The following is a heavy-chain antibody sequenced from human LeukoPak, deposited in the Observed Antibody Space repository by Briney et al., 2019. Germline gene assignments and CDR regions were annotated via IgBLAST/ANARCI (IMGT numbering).Heavy chain of an antibody. D-gene: IGHD3-22*01. V-gene: IGHV4-34*01. Sequence: PSETLSLTCAVYGGSFSGYYWSWIRQPPGKGLEWIGEINHSGSTNYNPSLKSRVTISVDTSKNQFSLKLSSVTAADTAVYYCARTRLYDSSGYSPTYFDYWGQGTLVTVSS. J-gene: IGHJ4*02. CDR2: INHSGST. CDR1: GGSFSGYY. CDR3: ARTRLYDSSGYSPTYFDY.